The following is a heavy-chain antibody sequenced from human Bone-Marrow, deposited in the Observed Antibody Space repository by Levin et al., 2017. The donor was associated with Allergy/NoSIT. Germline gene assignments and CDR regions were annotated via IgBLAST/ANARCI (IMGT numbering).Heavy chain of an antibody. J-gene: IGHJ4*02. CDR1: GDSIRPYY. V-gene: IGHV4-59*01. CDR2: IYYNGRT. Sequence: SQTLSLTCTVSGDSIRPYYWSWIRQPPGKGLEWMGYIYYNGRTNYSPSLKSRVSISLDTSKTQFSLNLGSVTAADTAVYYCARSRYGYYVDYWGQGTQVTVSS. CDR3: ARSRYGYYVDY. D-gene: IGHD5-18*01.